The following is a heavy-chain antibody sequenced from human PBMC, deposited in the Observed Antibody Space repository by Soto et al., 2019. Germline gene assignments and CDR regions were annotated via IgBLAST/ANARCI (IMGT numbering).Heavy chain of an antibody. J-gene: IGHJ4*02. D-gene: IGHD3-22*01. CDR1: GYTFTSYY. CDR2: INPSGGST. Sequence: GASVKVSCKASGYTFTSYYMHWVRQAPGQGLEWMGIINPSGGSTSYAQKFQGRVTMTRDTSTSTVYMELSSLRSEDTAVYYCARDGSQARDSSGPPYWGQGTLVTVSS. V-gene: IGHV1-46*01. CDR3: ARDGSQARDSSGPPY.